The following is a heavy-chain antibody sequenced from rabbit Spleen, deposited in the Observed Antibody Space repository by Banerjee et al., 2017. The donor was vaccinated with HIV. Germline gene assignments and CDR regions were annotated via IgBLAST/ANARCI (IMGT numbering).Heavy chain of an antibody. D-gene: IGHD6-1*01. J-gene: IGHJ3*01. V-gene: IGHV1S40*01. CDR3: ARGVWSHSYGSDL. Sequence: QSLEESGGDLVKPGASLTLTCTASGFSFSSDYWICWVRQAAGKVLEWTACIDMGGSPYYASWAKGRFTISRTSSTTVDLKMTSVAAADTAAYFCARGVWSHSYGSDLWGQGTLVTVS. CDR2: IDMGGSP. CDR1: GFSFSSDYW.